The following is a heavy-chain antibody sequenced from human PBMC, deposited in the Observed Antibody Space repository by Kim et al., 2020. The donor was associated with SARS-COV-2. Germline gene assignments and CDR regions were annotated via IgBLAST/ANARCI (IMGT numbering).Heavy chain of an antibody. D-gene: IGHD1-26*01. V-gene: IGHV3-33*01. J-gene: IGHJ6*02. CDR3: ARDLLVGATFYGMDV. Sequence: GGSLRLSCAASGFTFSSYAMHWVRQAPGKGLEWVAVIWYDGSNKYYADSVKGRFTISRDNSKNTLYLQMNSLRAEDTAVYYCARDLLVGATFYGMDVWGQGTTDTVSS. CDR1: GFTFSSYA. CDR2: IWYDGSNK.